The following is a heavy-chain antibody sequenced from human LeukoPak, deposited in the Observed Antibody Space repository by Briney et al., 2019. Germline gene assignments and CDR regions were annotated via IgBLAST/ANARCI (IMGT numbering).Heavy chain of an antibody. Sequence: GGSLRHSCAASEFTFSAYGMHWVRQAPGKGLEWVAVISFDGSSKDYAESVRGRFTVSRDNSKNTLYLQMNSLRVEDTAVYYCAKAADQYYYSYFYYMDVWGKGTTVTVSS. D-gene: IGHD2-2*01. V-gene: IGHV3-30*18. CDR1: EFTFSAYG. J-gene: IGHJ6*03. CDR3: AKAADQYYYSYFYYMDV. CDR2: ISFDGSSK.